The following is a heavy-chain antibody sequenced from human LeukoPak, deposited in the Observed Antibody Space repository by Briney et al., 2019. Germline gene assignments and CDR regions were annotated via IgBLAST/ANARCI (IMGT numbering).Heavy chain of an antibody. CDR1: GGSISSYY. J-gene: IGHJ4*02. D-gene: IGHD1-1*01. V-gene: IGHV4-4*07. CDR2: IYTSGST. CDR3: ARRAYSAAYWKHFDY. Sequence: SETLSLTCTVSGGSISSYYWSWIRQPAGKGLEWIGRIYTSGSTNYNPSLTSRVTMSVDTSKNQFSLKLNSVTAADTAVYFCARRAYSAAYWKHFDYWGQGTLVTVSS.